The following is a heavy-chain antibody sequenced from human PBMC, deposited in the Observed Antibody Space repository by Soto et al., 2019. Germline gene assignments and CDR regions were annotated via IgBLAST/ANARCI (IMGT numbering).Heavy chain of an antibody. V-gene: IGHV3-23*01. Sequence: QTGGSLRLSCAASGFTFSSYAMSWVRQAPGKGLEWVSAISGSGGSTYYADSVKGRFTISRDNSKNTLYLQMNSLRAEDTAVYYCAKYSGFWSGTSDYWGQGTLVTVSS. CDR1: GFTFSSYA. J-gene: IGHJ4*02. CDR3: AKYSGFWSGTSDY. D-gene: IGHD3-3*01. CDR2: ISGSGGST.